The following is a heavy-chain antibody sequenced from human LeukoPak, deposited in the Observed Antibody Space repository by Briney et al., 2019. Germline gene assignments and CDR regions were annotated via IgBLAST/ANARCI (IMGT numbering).Heavy chain of an antibody. V-gene: IGHV3-23*01. D-gene: IGHD6-13*01. CDR2: ISGSGGST. Sequence: PGGSLRLSCAASGFTFSSYAMTWVRQAPGKGLEWVSAISGSGGSTYYADSVKGRFTISRDNSKNTLYLQMNSLRAEDTAVYYCAKDIQKGDLAAAGPGTFDYWGQGTLVTVSS. J-gene: IGHJ4*02. CDR3: AKDIQKGDLAAAGPGTFDY. CDR1: GFTFSSYA.